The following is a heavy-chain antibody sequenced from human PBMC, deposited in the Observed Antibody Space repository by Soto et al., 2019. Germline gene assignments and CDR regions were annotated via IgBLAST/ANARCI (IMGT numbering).Heavy chain of an antibody. J-gene: IGHJ6*03. CDR3: ARVSRATARYYYYYYMDV. CDR1: GFTFSSYS. Sequence: GGSLRLSCAASGFTFSSYSMNWVRQAPGKGLEWVSYISSSSSTIYYADSVKGRFTISRDNAKNSLYLQMNSLRAEDTAVYYCARVSRATARYYYYYYMDVWGKGTTVTVSS. D-gene: IGHD5-18*01. V-gene: IGHV3-48*01. CDR2: ISSSSSTI.